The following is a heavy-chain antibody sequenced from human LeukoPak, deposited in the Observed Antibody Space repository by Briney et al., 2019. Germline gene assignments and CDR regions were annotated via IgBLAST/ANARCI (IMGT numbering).Heavy chain of an antibody. Sequence: GGSLRLSCAASGFAFSTYTMYWVRHPPGKGLEWVSIIGSSGGGIHYADSVKGRFTISRDNSKNALYLQMNSLRVEDTAVYYCAIDPNWGTHSWGQGVLVTVSS. CDR1: GFAFSTYT. V-gene: IGHV3-23*01. CDR2: IGSSGGGI. J-gene: IGHJ4*02. CDR3: AIDPNWGTHS. D-gene: IGHD7-27*01.